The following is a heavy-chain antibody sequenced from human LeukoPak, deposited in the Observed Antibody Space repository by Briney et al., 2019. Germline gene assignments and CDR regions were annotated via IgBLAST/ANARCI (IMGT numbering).Heavy chain of an antibody. V-gene: IGHV4-38-2*02. D-gene: IGHD3-10*01. CDR1: GYSISSGYY. J-gene: IGHJ5*02. CDR2: IYHSGST. CDR3: ARDLSGGMLLWPGFFDP. Sequence: SETLSLTCAVSGYSISSGYYWGWIRQPPGKGLEWIGSIYHSGSTYYNPSLKSRATISVDTSKNQFSLKLSSVTAADTAVYYCARDLSGGMLLWPGFFDPWGQGTLVTVSS.